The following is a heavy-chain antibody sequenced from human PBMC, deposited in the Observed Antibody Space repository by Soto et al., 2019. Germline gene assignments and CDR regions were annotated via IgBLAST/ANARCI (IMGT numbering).Heavy chain of an antibody. J-gene: IGHJ6*02. D-gene: IGHD3-10*01. CDR1: GGSISSDGNY. V-gene: IGHV4-31*03. CDR3: ARARMVRGIIYYYGMDV. CDR2: IYYSGST. Sequence: QVQLQESGPGLVKSSQTLSLTCTVSGGSISSDGNYWSWIRQHPGKGLEWIGYIYYSGSTYYNPYLKRRVTLSVDTSKNQFFLKLNSVTAADTAVYYCARARMVRGIIYYYGMDVWGQGTTVTVSS.